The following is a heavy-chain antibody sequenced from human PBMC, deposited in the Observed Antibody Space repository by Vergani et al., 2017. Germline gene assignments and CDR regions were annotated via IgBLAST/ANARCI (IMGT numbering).Heavy chain of an antibody. J-gene: IGHJ3*01. CDR2: IYPGDSEV. CDR3: ASGGHGSENGGALQL. Sequence: EKQLVQSGSETKKPGASLKISCQAFGYIFSNFWIGWVRQRPGRGLEWMGIIYPGDSEVKSNPTFRGQVIFSVDTSVNTAYLQWRSLQASATATYFCASGGHGSENGGALQLWGQGTNITVSS. D-gene: IGHD3-10*01. CDR1: GYIFSNFW. V-gene: IGHV5-51*01.